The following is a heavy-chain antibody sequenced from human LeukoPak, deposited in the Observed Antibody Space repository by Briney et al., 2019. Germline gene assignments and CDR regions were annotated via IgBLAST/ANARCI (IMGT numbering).Heavy chain of an antibody. CDR3: ARHLGNLPTTPGDY. D-gene: IGHD1-14*01. CDR2: TSGSGGST. Sequence: GGSLRLSCAASGFTFSAYAMSWVRQAPGKGLEWVSSTSGSGGSTYYADSVKGRFTISRDNSRNTLYLQMNSLRADDTAAYFCARHLGNLPTTPGDYWGQGTLVTVSS. V-gene: IGHV3-23*01. CDR1: GFTFSAYA. J-gene: IGHJ4*02.